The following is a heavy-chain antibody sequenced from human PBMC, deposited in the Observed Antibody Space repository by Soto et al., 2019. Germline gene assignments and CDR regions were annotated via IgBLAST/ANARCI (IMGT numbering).Heavy chain of an antibody. J-gene: IGHJ4*02. CDR3: ARDNYDFWSGSKVAFDY. D-gene: IGHD3-3*01. Sequence: GGSLRLSCAASGFTFSSYSMNWVRQAPGKGLEWVSSISGSGGSPSYADSVQGRFTISRDNAKNSLCLQMNSLRAEDTAVYYCARDNYDFWSGSKVAFDYWGQGTLVTVSS. V-gene: IGHV3-21*01. CDR1: GFTFSSYS. CDR2: ISGSGGSP.